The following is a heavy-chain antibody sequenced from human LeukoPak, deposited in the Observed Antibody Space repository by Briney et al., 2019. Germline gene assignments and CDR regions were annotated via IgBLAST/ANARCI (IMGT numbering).Heavy chain of an antibody. V-gene: IGHV3-23*01. CDR2: ISGSGGST. Sequence: PGGSLRLSCAASGFTFSSYAMSWVRQAPGKGLEWVSGISGSGGSTYYAGSVKGRFIISRDNSKNTLYLQMNSLTADDTAVYHCAKVCSAGYGSGTYEDYFDSWGQGTLVTVSS. D-gene: IGHD3-10*01. CDR1: GFTFSSYA. J-gene: IGHJ4*02. CDR3: AKVCSAGYGSGTYEDYFDS.